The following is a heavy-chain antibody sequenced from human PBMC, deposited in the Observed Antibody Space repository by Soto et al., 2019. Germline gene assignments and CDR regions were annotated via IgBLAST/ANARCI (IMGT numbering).Heavy chain of an antibody. Sequence: GESLKISCQGSVYSFTSYWISWVRQMPGKGLEWMGRIDPSDSYTNYSPSFQGHVTISADKSISTAYLQWSSLKASDTAMYYCARERTYYYDSSGYPPYGMDVWGQGTTVTVSS. CDR2: IDPSDSYT. V-gene: IGHV5-10-1*01. CDR1: VYSFTSYW. CDR3: ARERTYYYDSSGYPPYGMDV. J-gene: IGHJ6*02. D-gene: IGHD3-22*01.